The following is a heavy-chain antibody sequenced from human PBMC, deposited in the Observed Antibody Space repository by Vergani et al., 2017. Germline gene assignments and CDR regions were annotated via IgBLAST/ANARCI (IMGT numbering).Heavy chain of an antibody. D-gene: IGHD3-10*01. Sequence: QVQLQESGPGLVKPSETLSLTCTVSGGSISSYYWSWIRQPPGKGLEWIGYIYYSGSTNYNPSLKRRVTISVHTSKNQFSLKLSSVTAADTAVYYCARDYYGSGSYWDYYYMDVWGKGTTVTVSS. CDR3: ARDYYGSGSYWDYYYMDV. CDR1: GGSISSYY. J-gene: IGHJ6*03. V-gene: IGHV4-59*01. CDR2: IYYSGST.